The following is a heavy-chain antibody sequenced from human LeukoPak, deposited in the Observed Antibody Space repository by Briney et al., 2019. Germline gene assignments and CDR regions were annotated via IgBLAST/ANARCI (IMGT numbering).Heavy chain of an antibody. J-gene: IGHJ3*02. CDR1: GGSISSYY. Sequence: SETLSLTCTVSGGSISSYYWSWIRQPAGKGLEWIGRIYTSGSTNYNPSLKSRDTMSVDTSKNQFSLKLSSVTAADTAVYYCARDLPLWFGESSDAFDIWGQGTMVTVSS. CDR3: ARDLPLWFGESSDAFDI. D-gene: IGHD3-10*01. V-gene: IGHV4-4*07. CDR2: IYTSGST.